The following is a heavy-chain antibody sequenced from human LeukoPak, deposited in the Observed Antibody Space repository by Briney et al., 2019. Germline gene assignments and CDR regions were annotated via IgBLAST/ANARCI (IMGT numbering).Heavy chain of an antibody. CDR2: VSSIGNGA. CDR3: AKVANRGDILTGYFALDY. J-gene: IGHJ4*02. V-gene: IGHV3-23*01. Sequence: GGSLRLSCAASGFTFNIYAMSWVRQAPGKGLEWVSAVSSIGNGAYYADSVMGRFTISRDNPKNTLYLQMNNLRAEDTAVYYCAKVANRGDILTGYFALDYWGQGTLVTVSS. CDR1: GFTFNIYA. D-gene: IGHD3-9*01.